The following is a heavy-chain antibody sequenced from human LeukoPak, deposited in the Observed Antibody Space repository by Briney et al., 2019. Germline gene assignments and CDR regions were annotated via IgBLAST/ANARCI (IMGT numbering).Heavy chain of an antibody. CDR3: ARGNGDYGGNSLYGMDV. CDR2: IYHSGST. D-gene: IGHD4-23*01. J-gene: IGHJ6*02. Sequence: SETLSLTCTVSGGSISPYYWSWIRQPPGKGLEWVGEIYHSGSTNYNPSLKTRVTISVDRSKNLFFLKLSSVTAADTAVYYCARGNGDYGGNSLYGMDVWGQGTTVTVSS. V-gene: IGHV4-59*12. CDR1: GGSISPYY.